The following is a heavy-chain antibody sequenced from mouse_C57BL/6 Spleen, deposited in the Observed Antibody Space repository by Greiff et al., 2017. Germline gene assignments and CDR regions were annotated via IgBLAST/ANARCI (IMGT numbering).Heavy chain of an antibody. CDR3: ARPYGSSPGYFDY. D-gene: IGHD1-1*01. V-gene: IGHV1-69*01. Sequence: VRLQQPGAELVMPGASVKLSCKASGYTFTSYWMHWVKQRPGQGLEWIGEIDPSDSYTNYNQKFKGKSTLTVDKSSSTAYMQLSSLTSEDSAVYYCARPYGSSPGYFDYWGQGTTLTVSS. CDR1: GYTFTSYW. CDR2: IDPSDSYT. J-gene: IGHJ2*01.